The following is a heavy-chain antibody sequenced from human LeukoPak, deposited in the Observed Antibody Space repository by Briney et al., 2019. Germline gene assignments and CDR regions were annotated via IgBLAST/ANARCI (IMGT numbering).Heavy chain of an antibody. CDR2: IGPTGSDR. Sequence: GSLRLSCTTSGLTFSNSGFDLVRQAPGEGLEGVASIGPTGSDRYHADSIKGRFTISRDNANNFLYLQMNSLRAEDTAEYYCATETNGRHYDYWGQGTLLTVSS. CDR3: ATETNGRHYDY. CDR1: GLTFSNSG. J-gene: IGHJ4*02. D-gene: IGHD1-14*01. V-gene: IGHV3-21*06.